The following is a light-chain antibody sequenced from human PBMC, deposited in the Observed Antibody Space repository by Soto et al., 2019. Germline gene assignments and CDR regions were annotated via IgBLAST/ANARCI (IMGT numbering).Light chain of an antibody. V-gene: IGKV3D-20*02. J-gene: IGKJ4*01. CDR3: QQRSSCPLT. CDR2: GAS. Sequence: EIVLTHSPGTLSFSPGERATLSFRASQSVSSSYLAWYQQKPGQAPRLLIYGASSRATGIPDRFSGSGSGTDFTLTISSLEPEDFAVYYCQQRSSCPLTFGGGTKVDIK. CDR1: QSVSSSY.